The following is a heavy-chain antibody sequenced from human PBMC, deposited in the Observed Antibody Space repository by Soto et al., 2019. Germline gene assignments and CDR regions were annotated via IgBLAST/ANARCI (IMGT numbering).Heavy chain of an antibody. D-gene: IGHD3-9*01. CDR2: IWYDGSNK. CDR3: ARVAQYYDILTGYYQASGAFDI. J-gene: IGHJ3*02. Sequence: GGSLRLSCAASGFTFSSYGMHWVRQAPGKGLEWVAVIWYDGSNKYYADSVKGRFTISRDNSKNTLYLQMNSLRAEDTAVYYCARVAQYYDILTGYYQASGAFDIWGQGTMVTVSS. V-gene: IGHV3-33*01. CDR1: GFTFSSYG.